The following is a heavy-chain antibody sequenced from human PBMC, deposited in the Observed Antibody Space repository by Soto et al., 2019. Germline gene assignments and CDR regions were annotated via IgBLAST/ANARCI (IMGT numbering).Heavy chain of an antibody. CDR2: IYSSGGS. J-gene: IGHJ5*02. Sequence: SETLSLTCTVSGGSISSGDYYWTWIRKPPGKGLEWIGYIYSSGGSYYNPSLKSRLTISVDTSACQFSLKLSSVTAADTAVYFCARAPPFPRAQKWFDPWGQGTLVTVSS. CDR3: ARAPPFPRAQKWFDP. CDR1: GGSISSGDYY. V-gene: IGHV4-30-4*01.